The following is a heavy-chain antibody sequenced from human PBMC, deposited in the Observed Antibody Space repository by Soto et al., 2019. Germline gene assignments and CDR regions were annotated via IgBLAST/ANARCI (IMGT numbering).Heavy chain of an antibody. J-gene: IGHJ6*04. CDR2: IQSGGTT. Sequence: EVQLVESGGGLVQPGGSLRLSCAASGFTVSSKYMTWVRQAPGKGLEWVSLIQSGGTTYYADSVKGRFTISRDTSENTLHLQMDSLRVADTAVYYCARDDVLCDGGRCYGIPLDVWAKGPRSPSPQ. CDR3: ARDDVLCDGGRCYGIPLDV. D-gene: IGHD2-15*01. V-gene: IGHV3-66*01. CDR1: GFTVSSKY.